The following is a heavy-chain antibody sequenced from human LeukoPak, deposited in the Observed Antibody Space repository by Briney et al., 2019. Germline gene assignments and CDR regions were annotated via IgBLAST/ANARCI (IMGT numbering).Heavy chain of an antibody. D-gene: IGHD4-23*01. CDR3: AGDHQDYGANSALWY. CDR2: IQTSGST. V-gene: IGHV4-4*07. CDR1: GVSISRYY. J-gene: IGHJ4*02. Sequence: SETLSLTCTVSGVSISRYYWSWIRQPAGKGLQWTGCIQTSGSTNYNPSLESRIIMSVDTSKNQFSLKLTSVTAADTAVYYCAGDHQDYGANSALWYWGQGTLVIVSS.